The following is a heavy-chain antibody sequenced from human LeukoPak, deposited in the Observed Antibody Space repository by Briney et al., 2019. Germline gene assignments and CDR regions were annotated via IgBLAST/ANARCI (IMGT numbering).Heavy chain of an antibody. V-gene: IGHV3-33*01. Sequence: GGSLRLSCAASGFTSSRYGMHWVRQAPGKGPEWVAAIWSDESNKYYADSVKGRFTISRDNSKNTLYLQMNSLRAEDTAVYYCARNNLGAFDIWGQGTMVTVSS. CDR1: GFTSSRYG. CDR3: ARNNLGAFDI. D-gene: IGHD1/OR15-1a*01. J-gene: IGHJ3*02. CDR2: IWSDESNK.